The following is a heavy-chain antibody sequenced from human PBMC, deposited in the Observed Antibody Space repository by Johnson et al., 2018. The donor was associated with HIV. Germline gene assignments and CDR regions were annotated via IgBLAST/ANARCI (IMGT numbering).Heavy chain of an antibody. CDR2: ISYDGSNK. Sequence: QVQLVESGGGVVQPGRSLRLSCAASGFTFSSYAMHWVRQAPGKGLEWVAVISYDGSNKYYADSVKGRFTISRDNAKNTLYLQMDNLGAGDTAVYYCTTCSRSGAFDIWGQGTMVTVSS. V-gene: IGHV3-30-3*01. CDR1: GFTFSSYA. J-gene: IGHJ3*02. D-gene: IGHD6-13*01. CDR3: TTCSRSGAFDI.